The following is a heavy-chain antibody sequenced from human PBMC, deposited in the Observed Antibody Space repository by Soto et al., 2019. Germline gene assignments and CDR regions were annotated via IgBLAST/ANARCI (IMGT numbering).Heavy chain of an antibody. V-gene: IGHV3-33*01. D-gene: IGHD4-17*01. CDR2: IWYDGTHQ. J-gene: IGHJ3*02. Sequence: QVQLVESGGGVVQSGRSLRLSCAASGFTFSRHGMHWVRQVPGKGLEWLAVIWYDGTHQYYADSVKGRFTISRDNSRSTLDLELDSLRAEDTAVYYCARDGIDGDHDAFDIWGPGTMVTVSS. CDR3: ARDGIDGDHDAFDI. CDR1: GFTFSRHG.